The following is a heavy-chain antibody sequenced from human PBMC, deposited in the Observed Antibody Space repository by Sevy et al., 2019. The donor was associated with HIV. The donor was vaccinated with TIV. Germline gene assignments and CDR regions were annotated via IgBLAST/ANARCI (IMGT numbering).Heavy chain of an antibody. V-gene: IGHV3-53*01. CDR2: IYSGGST. Sequence: GGSLRLSCAASGFIVSSNYMSWVRQAPGKGLEWVSVIYSGGSTYYADSVKGRFTISRDTSKNTRYLQMNSLRAEDTAVYYCARDRNTAMVIGMDVWGQGTTVTVSS. J-gene: IGHJ6*02. CDR1: GFIVSSNY. CDR3: ARDRNTAMVIGMDV. D-gene: IGHD5-18*01.